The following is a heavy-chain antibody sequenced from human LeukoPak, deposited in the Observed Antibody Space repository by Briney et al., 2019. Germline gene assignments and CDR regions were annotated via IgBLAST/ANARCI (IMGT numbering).Heavy chain of an antibody. J-gene: IGHJ4*02. Sequence: GGSLRLSCAASGFTFSYYALHWVRQAPGKGLEWVAVISYDGSNKYYADSVKGRFTISRDNSKNTLYLQMNSLRAEDTAVYYCARDPGHSGYEYYFDYWGQGTLVTVSS. CDR1: GFTFSYYA. V-gene: IGHV3-30*14. D-gene: IGHD5-12*01. CDR2: ISYDGSNK. CDR3: ARDPGHSGYEYYFDY.